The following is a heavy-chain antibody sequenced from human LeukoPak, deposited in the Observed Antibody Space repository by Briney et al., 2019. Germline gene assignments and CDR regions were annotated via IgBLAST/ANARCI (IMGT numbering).Heavy chain of an antibody. D-gene: IGHD4-17*01. CDR1: GFTFSIYA. V-gene: IGHV3-53*01. CDR3: ATSYGTVTAFDY. Sequence: GGSLRLSCAASGFTFSIYAMSWVRQAPGKGLEWVSLIYSGASTYYADSVKGRFTFSRDSSKNTVYLQMNSLRAEDTAVYYCATSYGTVTAFDYWGQGTLVTVSS. J-gene: IGHJ4*02. CDR2: IYSGAST.